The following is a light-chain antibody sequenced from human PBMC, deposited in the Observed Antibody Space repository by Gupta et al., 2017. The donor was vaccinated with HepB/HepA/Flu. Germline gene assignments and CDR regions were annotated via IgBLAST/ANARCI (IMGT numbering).Light chain of an antibody. CDR2: AAS. Sequence: DIQMTQSPSSVSASVGDRVTITCRASQGISACLAWYQQKPGRAPKLLIYAASDLQSGVPSRFSGSGSGTTFTLTISNLQPEDFAIYYCQQADSFPFTFGGGTKVEIK. CDR3: QQADSFPFT. V-gene: IGKV1-12*01. CDR1: QGISAC. J-gene: IGKJ4*01.